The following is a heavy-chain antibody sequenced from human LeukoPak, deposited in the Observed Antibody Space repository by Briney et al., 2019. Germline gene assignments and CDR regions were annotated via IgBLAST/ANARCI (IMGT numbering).Heavy chain of an antibody. CDR3: AREIAVAGAVPDY. J-gene: IGHJ4*02. Sequence: GGSLRLSCAASGFTFSSYAMHWVRQAPGKGLEWVAVISYDGSNKYYADSVKGRFTISRDNSKNTLYLQMNSLRAEDTAEYYCAREIAVAGAVPDYWGQGTLVTVSS. D-gene: IGHD6-19*01. CDR2: ISYDGSNK. CDR1: GFTFSSYA. V-gene: IGHV3-30-3*01.